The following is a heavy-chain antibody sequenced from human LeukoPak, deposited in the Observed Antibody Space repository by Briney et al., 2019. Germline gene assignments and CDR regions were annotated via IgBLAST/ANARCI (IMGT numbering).Heavy chain of an antibody. CDR1: GFTFSSYS. D-gene: IGHD2-21*02. CDR3: ARAATAKTYYYYYMDV. CDR2: ISSSSYI. Sequence: GGSLRLSCAASGFTFSSYSMNWVRQAPGKGLEWVSSISSSSYIYYADSVKGRFTISRDNAKNSLYLQMNSLRAEDTAVYYCARAATAKTYYYYYMDVWGKGTTVTVSS. J-gene: IGHJ6*03. V-gene: IGHV3-21*01.